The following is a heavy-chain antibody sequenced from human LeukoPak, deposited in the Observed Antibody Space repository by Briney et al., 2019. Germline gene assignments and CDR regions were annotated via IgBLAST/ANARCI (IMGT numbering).Heavy chain of an antibody. J-gene: IGHJ5*02. V-gene: IGHV4-59*01. D-gene: IGHD6-6*01. CDR1: GGSISSYY. Sequence: SETLSLTCAVSGGSISSYYLSWIRQPPGKGLEWIGYIYYSGSTNYNPSLKSRVTISVDTSKNQFSLKLSSVTAADTAVYYCASSRARPRNWFDPWGQGTLVTVSS. CDR3: ASSRARPRNWFDP. CDR2: IYYSGST.